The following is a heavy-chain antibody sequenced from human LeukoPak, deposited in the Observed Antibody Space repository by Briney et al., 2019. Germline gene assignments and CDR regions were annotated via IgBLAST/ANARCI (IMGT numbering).Heavy chain of an antibody. D-gene: IGHD2-2*01. V-gene: IGHV5-51*01. CDR3: ARKLGYCSSTSCPNWFDP. J-gene: IGHJ5*02. CDR1: GYSFTSYW. CDR2: IYPGDSDT. Sequence: PGESLKISCKGSGYSFTSYWIGWVRQMPGKGLEWMGIIYPGDSDTRYSPSFQGQVTISADKSISTAYLQWSSLKASDTAMYYCARKLGYCSSTSCPNWFDPWGQGTLVTVSS.